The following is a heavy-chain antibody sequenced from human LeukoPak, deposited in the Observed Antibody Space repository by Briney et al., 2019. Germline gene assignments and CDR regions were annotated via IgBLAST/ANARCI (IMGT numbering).Heavy chain of an antibody. J-gene: IGHJ4*02. V-gene: IGHV3-23*01. CDR2: ISGSGGST. CDR3: AKVRKPIAARLYFDY. D-gene: IGHD6-6*01. Sequence: PGGSLRLSCRASGFTFGDYAMSWFRQAPGKGLEWVSAISGSGGSTYYADSVKGRFTISRDNSKNTLYLQMNSLRAEDTAVYYCAKVRKPIAARLYFDYWGQGTVVTVSS. CDR1: GFTFGDYA.